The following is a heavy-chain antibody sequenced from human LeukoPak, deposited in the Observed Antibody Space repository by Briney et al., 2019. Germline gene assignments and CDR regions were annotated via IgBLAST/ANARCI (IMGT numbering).Heavy chain of an antibody. V-gene: IGHV1-2*02. CDR3: ARDKGYCSGGSCSSYYYMDV. CDR2: INPNSGGT. D-gene: IGHD2-15*01. Sequence: ASVKVSCKASGYTFTGYYMHWVRQAPGQGLEWMGWINPNSGGTNYAQKFQGRVTMTRDTSISTAYMELSRLRSDDTAVYYCARDKGYCSGGSCSSYYYMDVWGKGTTVTISS. J-gene: IGHJ6*03. CDR1: GYTFTGYY.